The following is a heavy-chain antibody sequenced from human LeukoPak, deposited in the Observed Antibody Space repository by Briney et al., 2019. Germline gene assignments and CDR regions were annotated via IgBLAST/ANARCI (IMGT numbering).Heavy chain of an antibody. CDR1: GFTFSTFW. CDR3: ARVGTFVADY. V-gene: IGHV3-7*01. CDR2: IKKDGSEK. J-gene: IGHJ4*02. D-gene: IGHD1-1*01. Sequence: PGGSLRLSCAASGFTFSTFWMSWVRQAPGKGLEWVANIKKDGSEKYYVDSMKGRFTVSRDNAKNSLDSLRDEDTAVYYCARVGTFVADYWGQGTLVSVPP.